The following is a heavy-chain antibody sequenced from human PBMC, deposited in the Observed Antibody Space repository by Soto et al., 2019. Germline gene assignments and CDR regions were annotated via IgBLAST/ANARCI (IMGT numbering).Heavy chain of an antibody. D-gene: IGHD6-25*01. CDR1: GGTFSSYA. V-gene: IGHV1-69*13. CDR2: IIPIFGTA. J-gene: IGHJ6*02. Sequence: SVKVSCKASGGTFSSYAISWVRQAPGQGLEWMGGIIPIFGTANYAQKFQGRVTITADESTSTAYMELSSLRSEDTAVFYCARKRPEGTYYYYGIDVWGQGTTVTVSS. CDR3: ARKRPEGTYYYYGIDV.